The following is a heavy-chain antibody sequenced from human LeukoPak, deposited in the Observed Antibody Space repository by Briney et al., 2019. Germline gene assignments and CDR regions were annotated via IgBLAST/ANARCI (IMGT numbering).Heavy chain of an antibody. CDR2: INPTSGGT. J-gene: IGHJ6*02. D-gene: IGHD3-10*01. Sequence: ASVKVSCKASGYTFTGYYMHWVRQAPGQGLEWMGWINPTSGGTNYAQKFQGWVTMTRDTSISTAYMELSSLRSADTAVYYCATDGGPASYYVYGMDVCGHGNTATASS. V-gene: IGHV1-2*04. CDR3: ATDGGPASYYVYGMDV. CDR1: GYTFTGYY.